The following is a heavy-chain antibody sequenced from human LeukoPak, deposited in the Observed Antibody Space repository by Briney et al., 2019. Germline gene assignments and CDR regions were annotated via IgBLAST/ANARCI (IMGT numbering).Heavy chain of an antibody. CDR2: INHSGST. V-gene: IGHV4-34*01. CDR3: ARDWLRHSSGWYAY. J-gene: IGHJ4*02. D-gene: IGHD6-19*01. CDR1: GGSFSGYY. Sequence: SETLSLTCAVYGGSFSGYYWSWIRQPPGKGLEWIGEINHSGSTNYNPSLKSRVTTSVDTSKNQFSLKLSSVTAADTAVYYCARDWLRHSSGWYAYWGQGTLVTVSS.